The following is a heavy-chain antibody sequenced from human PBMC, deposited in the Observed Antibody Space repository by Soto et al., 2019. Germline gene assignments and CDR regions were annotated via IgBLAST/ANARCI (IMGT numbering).Heavy chain of an antibody. CDR1: GFTFSSYG. CDR2: IWYDGSNK. CDR3: ARDSGYYYYYMDV. D-gene: IGHD3-10*01. Sequence: GESLKISCAASGFTFSSYGMHWVRQAPGKGLEWVAVIWYDGSNKYYADSVKGRFTISRDNSKNTLYLQMNSLRAEDTAVYYCARDSGYYYYYMDVWGKGTTVTVSS. V-gene: IGHV3-33*01. J-gene: IGHJ6*03.